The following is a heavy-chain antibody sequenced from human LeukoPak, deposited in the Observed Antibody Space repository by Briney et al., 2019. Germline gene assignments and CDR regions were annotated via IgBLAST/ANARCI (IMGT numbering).Heavy chain of an antibody. V-gene: IGHV3-66*02. CDR1: GFTVSSNY. J-gene: IGHJ4*02. CDR2: IYSGGST. Sequence: GGSLRLSCAASGFTVSSNYMSWVRQAPGKGLEWVSVIYSGGSTYYADSVKGRFTISRDNSKNTLYLQMNSLRAEDTAVYYCARIRVPAYVDYWGQETLVTVSS. CDR3: ARIRVPAYVDY. D-gene: IGHD2-2*01.